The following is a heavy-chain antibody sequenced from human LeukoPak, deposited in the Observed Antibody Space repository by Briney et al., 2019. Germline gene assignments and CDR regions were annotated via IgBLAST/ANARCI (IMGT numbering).Heavy chain of an antibody. CDR2: IKTDGSQI. D-gene: IGHD7-27*01. CDR1: GFTFSNYA. Sequence: PGGSLRLSCAASGFTFSNYAMSWVRQAPGKGLEWVANIKTDGSQIYYVDSVRGRFTISRDNAKNSLYLQMNSLRVEDTAAYYCARDLNWETYWGQGTLVSVSS. CDR3: ARDLNWETY. V-gene: IGHV3-7*01. J-gene: IGHJ4*02.